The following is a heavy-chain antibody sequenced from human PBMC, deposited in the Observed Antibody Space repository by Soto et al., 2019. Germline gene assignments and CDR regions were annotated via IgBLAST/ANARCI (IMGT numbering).Heavy chain of an antibody. J-gene: IGHJ4*02. D-gene: IGHD3-22*01. CDR3: AKSRYADSSGDYYDF. Sequence: GSLRLSCAASGFTFSNYAMSWVRQAPGKGLEWVSGIGGRGTSSYYADSVKGRFAISRDNSYNTLFLQLHSLRAEDTAVYYCAKSRYADSSGDYYDFWGQGTRVTVSS. CDR2: IGGRGTSS. V-gene: IGHV3-23*01. CDR1: GFTFSNYA.